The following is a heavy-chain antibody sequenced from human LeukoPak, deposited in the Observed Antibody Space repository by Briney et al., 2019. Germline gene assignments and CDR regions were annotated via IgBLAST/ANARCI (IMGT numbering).Heavy chain of an antibody. Sequence: PSETLSLTCTVSGGSISTYYWSWIRQPAGKGLEWIGRIFTSGITHYNPSLKSRVTMSIDTSKNQFSLRLSSVTAADTAVYYCARVFDKDVWGKGTTVTASS. J-gene: IGHJ6*03. CDR1: GGSISTYY. D-gene: IGHD2-21*01. CDR2: IFTSGIT. CDR3: ARVFDKDV. V-gene: IGHV4-4*07.